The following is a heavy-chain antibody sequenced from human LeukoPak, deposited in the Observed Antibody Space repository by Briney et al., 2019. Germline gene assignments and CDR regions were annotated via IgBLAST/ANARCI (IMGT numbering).Heavy chain of an antibody. Sequence: GGSLLLSCAASGFTFSDYYMNWIRQAPGKGLEWVSYISGSGNTIYYADSVKGRFTISRDNAKKSLYLQMNSLRADDTAVYYCASSPRDWNFAFHSWGQGTLVTVSS. CDR3: ASSPRDWNFAFHS. D-gene: IGHD1-7*01. J-gene: IGHJ4*02. CDR1: GFTFSDYY. CDR2: ISGSGNTI. V-gene: IGHV3-11*01.